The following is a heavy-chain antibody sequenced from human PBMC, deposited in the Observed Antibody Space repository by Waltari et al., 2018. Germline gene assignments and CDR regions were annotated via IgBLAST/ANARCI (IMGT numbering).Heavy chain of an antibody. CDR3: ARDSAPYSNYADAIDI. CDR1: GFTCRHTS. CDR2: INKDGSSI. Sequence: ELQLVESGGRLVPPGGSLRIHWAVSGFTCRHTSLHWVRQAPGKGLVWVSRINKDGSSISYADSVEGRFTVSRNNATNSLHLHMDSLRVEDTAIYYCARDSAPYSNYADAIDIWGQGTMVIVSS. V-gene: IGHV3-74*01. D-gene: IGHD4-4*01. J-gene: IGHJ3*02.